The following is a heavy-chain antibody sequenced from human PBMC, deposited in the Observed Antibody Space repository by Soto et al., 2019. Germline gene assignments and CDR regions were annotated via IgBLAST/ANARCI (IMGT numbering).Heavy chain of an antibody. J-gene: IGHJ6*03. Sequence: GGSLRLSCAASGFTFSSYAMSWVRQAPGKGLEWVSAISGSGGSTYYADSVKGRFTISRDNSKNTLYLQMNSLRAEDTAVYYCAKGSEVVPAAIYYYYYYMDVWGKGTTVTVS. D-gene: IGHD2-2*01. CDR1: GFTFSSYA. V-gene: IGHV3-23*01. CDR3: AKGSEVVPAAIYYYYYYMDV. CDR2: ISGSGGST.